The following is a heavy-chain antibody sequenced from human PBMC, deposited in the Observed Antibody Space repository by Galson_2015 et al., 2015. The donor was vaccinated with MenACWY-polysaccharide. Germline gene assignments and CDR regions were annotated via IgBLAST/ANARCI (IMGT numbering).Heavy chain of an antibody. D-gene: IGHD3-22*01. Sequence: SLRLSCAASGFTFSSYEMNWVRQAPGKGLEWVSYISSSGSTIYYADSVKGRFTISRDNAKNSLYLQMNGLRAEDTAVYYCARDLIVVPPSDAFDIWGQGTMVTVSS. CDR3: ARDLIVVPPSDAFDI. CDR2: ISSSGSTI. CDR1: GFTFSSYE. J-gene: IGHJ3*02. V-gene: IGHV3-48*03.